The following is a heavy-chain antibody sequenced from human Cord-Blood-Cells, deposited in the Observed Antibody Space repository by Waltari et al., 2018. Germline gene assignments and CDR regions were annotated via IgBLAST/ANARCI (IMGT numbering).Heavy chain of an antibody. V-gene: IGHV4-4*07. D-gene: IGHD7-27*01. CDR1: GGSISSYY. CDR3: ARAFIANWYYFDY. CDR2: IYTSGST. J-gene: IGHJ4*02. Sequence: QVQLQESGPGLVKPSETLSLTCTVSGGSISSYYWSWIRQPAGKGLEWIGRIYTSGSTNCNPSLKSRVTRSVDTSKNQFSLRLSSVTATDTAVYYCARAFIANWYYFDYWGQGTLVTVSS.